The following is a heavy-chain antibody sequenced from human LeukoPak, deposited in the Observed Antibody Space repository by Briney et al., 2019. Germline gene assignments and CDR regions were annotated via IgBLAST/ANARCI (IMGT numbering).Heavy chain of an antibody. Sequence: GGSLRLSCAASGFSFRNYWMGWVRQAPGKGLEWVANTKPDGSAEYYADSVRGRFTASRDNANNLLYLQVNRLRAEDTAVYYCARDGGLHTNFDYWGQGTLLTVSS. CDR3: ARDGGLHTNFDY. V-gene: IGHV3-7*01. J-gene: IGHJ4*02. CDR1: GFSFRNYW. CDR2: TKPDGSAE. D-gene: IGHD2-15*01.